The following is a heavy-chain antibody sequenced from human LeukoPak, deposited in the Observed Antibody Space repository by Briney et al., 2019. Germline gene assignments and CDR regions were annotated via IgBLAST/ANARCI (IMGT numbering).Heavy chain of an antibody. CDR3: ATAVYYYYYMDI. V-gene: IGHV3-48*01. CDR2: INFRGDTM. Sequence: GGSLRLSCAASGFTFTSYSMNWVRQAPGKGLEWVSFINFRGDTMYYADSVKGRFTVSRDNVNNSLYLQMNSLRAEDTAVYYCATAVYYYYYMDIWGKGTTVTVSS. CDR1: GFTFTSYS. J-gene: IGHJ6*03.